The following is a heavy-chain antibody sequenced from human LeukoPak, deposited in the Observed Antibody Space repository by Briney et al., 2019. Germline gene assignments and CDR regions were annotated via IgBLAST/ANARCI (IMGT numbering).Heavy chain of an antibody. CDR2: IDGGGSST. V-gene: IGHV3-74*01. CDR1: GFTFSYHW. Sequence: GGSLRLSCGASGFTFSYHWMHWVRQVPGKGLVWVSRIDGGGSSTSYADSVKGRFSISRDNAKSTLYLQMSSLRAEDTAVYYCARGPGSSGGAYVGDYWGPGTLVTVSS. CDR3: ARGPGSSGGAYVGDY. D-gene: IGHD3-22*01. J-gene: IGHJ4*01.